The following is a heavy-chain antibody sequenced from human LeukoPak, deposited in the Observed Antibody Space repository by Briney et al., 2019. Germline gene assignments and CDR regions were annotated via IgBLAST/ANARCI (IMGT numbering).Heavy chain of an antibody. Sequence: GGSLRLSCAASGFTFTTYWMNWVRQAPGKGLEWVANIKQDGSEKYYVDSVKGRFTISRDNAKNSLYLQMNSLRAEDTALYYCAKDIGGSYPRGYWYFDLWGRGTLVTVSS. CDR3: AKDIGGSYPRGYWYFDL. CDR1: GFTFTTYW. V-gene: IGHV3-7*03. D-gene: IGHD1-26*01. CDR2: IKQDGSEK. J-gene: IGHJ2*01.